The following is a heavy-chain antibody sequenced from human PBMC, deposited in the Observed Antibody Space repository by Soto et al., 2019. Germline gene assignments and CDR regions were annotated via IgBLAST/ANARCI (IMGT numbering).Heavy chain of an antibody. CDR3: ARRYGGHFDY. CDR1: CGSISSYY. D-gene: IGHD4-17*01. Sequence: SETLSLTCTVSCGSISSYYGSWIRQPPGKGLEWIGYIYYSGSTNYNPSLKSRVTISVDTSKNQFSLKLSSVTAADTAVYYCARRYGGHFDYWGQGTLVTVSS. V-gene: IGHV4-59*08. J-gene: IGHJ4*02. CDR2: IYYSGST.